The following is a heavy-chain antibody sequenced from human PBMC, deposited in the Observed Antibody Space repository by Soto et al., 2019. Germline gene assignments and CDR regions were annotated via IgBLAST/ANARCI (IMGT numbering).Heavy chain of an antibody. CDR2: IIPILGRA. D-gene: IGHD2-2*01. Sequence: QVQLVQSGAEVKKPGSSVKVSCKASGGTFSSYAISWVRQAPGQGLEWMGRIIPILGRANYARKLQGRVTITADKSTSTAYVELRRLGYEDTAVYYCARTPTGYCSSTSGSTDYWGQGTLVTVSS. V-gene: IGHV1-69*02. J-gene: IGHJ4*02. CDR3: ARTPTGYCSSTSGSTDY. CDR1: GGTFSSYA.